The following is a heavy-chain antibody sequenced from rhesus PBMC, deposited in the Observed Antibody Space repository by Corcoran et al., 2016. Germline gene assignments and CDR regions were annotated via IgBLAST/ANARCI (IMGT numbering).Heavy chain of an antibody. CDR3: TRSSSWSFDY. J-gene: IGHJ4*01. Sequence: EVQLVESGGGLVQPGGSLRLSCAASGFTFGDYGMNWVRQAPGKGLGCFPYISSACSYIYSPAPVNGLFPISRDTAKNSLSLRMSSLRAEDTSVYYCTRSSSWSFDYWGQGVLVTVSS. V-gene: IGHV3-183*01. CDR2: ISSACSYI. CDR1: GFTFGDYG. D-gene: IGHD6-13*01.